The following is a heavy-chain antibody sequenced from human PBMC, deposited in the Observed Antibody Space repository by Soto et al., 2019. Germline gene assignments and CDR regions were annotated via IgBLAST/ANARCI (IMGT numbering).Heavy chain of an antibody. CDR3: ARGYRYFDY. J-gene: IGHJ4*02. D-gene: IGHD2-2*02. CDR2: IYYSGST. CDR1: GGSISSYC. V-gene: IGHV4-59*01. Sequence: PSETLSLTCTVSGGSISSYCWSWIRQPPGKGLEWIGYIYYSGSTNYNPSLKSRVTISVDTSKNQFSLKLSSVTAADTAVYYCARGYRYFDYWGQGTLVTVSS.